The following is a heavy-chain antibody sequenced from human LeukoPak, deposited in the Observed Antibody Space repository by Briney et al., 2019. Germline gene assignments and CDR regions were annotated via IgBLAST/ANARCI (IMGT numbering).Heavy chain of an antibody. V-gene: IGHV4-34*01. CDR2: INHSGST. J-gene: IGHJ4*02. Sequence: SETLSLTCAVYGGSFSGYYWSWIRQPPGKGLEWIGEINHSGSTNYNPSLKSRVTISVDKSKNQFSLKLSSVTAADTAVYYCARGYSSSWYGGQPYFDYWGQGTLVTVSS. CDR3: ARGYSSSWYGGQPYFDY. D-gene: IGHD6-13*01. CDR1: GGSFSGYY.